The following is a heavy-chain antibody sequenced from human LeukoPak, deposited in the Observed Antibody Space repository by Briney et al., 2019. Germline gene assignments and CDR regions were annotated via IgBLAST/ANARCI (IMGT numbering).Heavy chain of an antibody. V-gene: IGHV4-4*07. CDR1: GGSISSYY. J-gene: IGHJ4*02. D-gene: IGHD6-13*01. CDR2: VYSSGTT. CDR3: ARAVPYSSSWFGGGFDS. Sequence: PSETLSLTCTVSGGSISSYYWSWMRQPAGKGLEWVGRVYSSGTTIYSPSPKSRVTLSMDTSNNQFSLRLSSVTAADTAVYYCARAVPYSSSWFGGGFDSWGQGTLVTVSS.